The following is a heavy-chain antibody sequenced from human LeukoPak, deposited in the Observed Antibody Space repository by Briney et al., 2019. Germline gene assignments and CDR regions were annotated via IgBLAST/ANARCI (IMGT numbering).Heavy chain of an antibody. D-gene: IGHD3-16*01. CDR2: INPNSGGT. CDR1: GYTFTGYY. Sequence: AASVTVSCKASGYTFTGYYMHWVRQAPGQGLEWMGWINPNSGGTNYAQKFQGRVTMTRDTSISTAYMELSRLRSDDTAVYYCARKFITFGPDYWGQGTLVTVSS. V-gene: IGHV1-2*02. CDR3: ARKFITFGPDY. J-gene: IGHJ4*02.